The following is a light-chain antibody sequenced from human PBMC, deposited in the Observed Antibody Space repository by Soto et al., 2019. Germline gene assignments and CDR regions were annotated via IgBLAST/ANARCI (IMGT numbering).Light chain of an antibody. CDR1: SCDVGGYNY. Sequence: QSVLTQPASVSASPGQSITISCTGTSCDVGGYNYVSWYQQHPGKAPKLMIYDVSNRPSGVSDHFSGSKSGNTASLTISGLQAEDEADYYCKSYTSISTHVFGTGTKVTVL. V-gene: IGLV2-14*01. J-gene: IGLJ1*01. CDR2: DVS. CDR3: KSYTSISTHV.